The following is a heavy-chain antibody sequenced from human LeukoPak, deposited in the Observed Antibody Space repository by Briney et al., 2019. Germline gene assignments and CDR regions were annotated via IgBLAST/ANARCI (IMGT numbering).Heavy chain of an antibody. CDR1: GFTFHNYA. J-gene: IGHJ4*02. Sequence: GGSLRLSCAASGFTFHNYAIHWVRQAPGRGLEWVSLTSGDGITTYFADSVRGRFTISRDNSKSSLFLQMNSLRTEDTALYYCARDHVYGGADYWGQGTLVTVSS. V-gene: IGHV3-43*02. CDR3: ARDHVYGGADY. D-gene: IGHD5/OR15-5a*01. CDR2: TSGDGITT.